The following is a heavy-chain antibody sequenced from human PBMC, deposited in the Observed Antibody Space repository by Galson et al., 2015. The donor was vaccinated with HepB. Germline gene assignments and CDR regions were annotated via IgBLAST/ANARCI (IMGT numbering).Heavy chain of an antibody. J-gene: IGHJ5*02. V-gene: IGHV4-30-2*01. D-gene: IGHD3-10*01. CDR3: ARRWTMVRGGNWFDP. Sequence: TLSLTCAVSGGSISSGGYSWSWVRQPPGKGLEWIGYIYHSGSTYYNPSLKSRVTISVDRSKNQFSLKLSSVTAADTAVYYCARRWTMVRGGNWFDPWGQGTLVTVSS. CDR2: IYHSGST. CDR1: GGSISSGGYS.